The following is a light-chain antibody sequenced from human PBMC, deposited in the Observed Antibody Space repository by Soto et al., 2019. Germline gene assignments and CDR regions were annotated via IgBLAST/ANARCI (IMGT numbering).Light chain of an antibody. V-gene: IGKV2-28*01. CDR1: QSLRHSNGYNY. J-gene: IGKJ1*01. CDR2: LGS. CDR3: MQALQTPWT. Sequence: DIVMTQSPLSLPVTPGEPASISCRSIQSLRHSNGYNYLDWYLQKPGQSPQLLIYLGSNRASGVPDRFSGSGSGTDFTLKISRVEAEDVGVYYCMQALQTPWTFGQGTKVEIK.